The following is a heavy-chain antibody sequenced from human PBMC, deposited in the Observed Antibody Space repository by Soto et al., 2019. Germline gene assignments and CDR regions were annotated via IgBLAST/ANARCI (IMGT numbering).Heavy chain of an antibody. V-gene: IGHV6-1*01. CDR2: TYYRSKWST. Sequence: QXLSLTCAISGDXVSSKSDAWNWIRQSPSRGLEWLGRTYYRSKWSTDYSVSVKSRITINPDTSKNQFSLQLKSVTPEDTALYYCTRALSGSYDSWGQGTLGPVSS. J-gene: IGHJ5*01. CDR3: TRALSGSYDS. D-gene: IGHD1-26*01. CDR1: GDXVSSKSDA.